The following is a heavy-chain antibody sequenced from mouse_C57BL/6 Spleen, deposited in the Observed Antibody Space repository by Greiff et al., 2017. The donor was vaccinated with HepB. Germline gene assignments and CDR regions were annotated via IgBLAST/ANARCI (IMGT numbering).Heavy chain of an antibody. Sequence: VQLQQSGAELMKPGASVKLSCKATGYTFTGYWIEWVKQRPGHGLEWIGEILPGSGSTSYNEKFKGKATFTADTSSNTAYMQLSSLTTEDSAIYYCARVEGYGNLFAYWGQGTLVTVSA. D-gene: IGHD2-1*01. V-gene: IGHV1-9*01. CDR3: ARVEGYGNLFAY. J-gene: IGHJ3*01. CDR1: GYTFTGYW. CDR2: ILPGSGST.